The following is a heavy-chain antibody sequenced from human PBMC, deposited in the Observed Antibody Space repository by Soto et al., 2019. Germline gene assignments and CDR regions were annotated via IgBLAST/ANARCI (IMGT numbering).Heavy chain of an antibody. CDR3: ARGVRDGYNDY. D-gene: IGHD2-21*01. J-gene: IGHJ4*02. CDR1: GYTFTSYD. Sequence: QVQLVQSGVEVKKPGASVKVSCKASGYTFTSYDINWVRQAPGQGREWMGWISANNGNTNYAQKFRGRVTMTTHTSPSTAYMELRSLRSADTAVYYCARGVRDGYNDYWGQGTLVTVSS. V-gene: IGHV1-18*01. CDR2: ISANNGNT.